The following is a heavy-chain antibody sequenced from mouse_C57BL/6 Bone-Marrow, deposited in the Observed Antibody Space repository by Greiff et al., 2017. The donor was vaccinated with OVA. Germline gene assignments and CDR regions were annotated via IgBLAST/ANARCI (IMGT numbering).Heavy chain of an antibody. CDR2: IYPGDGDT. CDR1: GYAFSSYW. J-gene: IGHJ1*03. V-gene: IGHV1-80*01. CDR3: ARAHYYGSSYGYFDV. Sequence: VQLQQSVAELVRPGASVKLSCTASGYAFSSYWMNWVKQRPGKGLEWIGQIYPGDGDTNYNGKFKGKATLTADKSSSTAYMQRSSLTSEDSAVYFCARAHYYGSSYGYFDVWGTGTTVTVSS. D-gene: IGHD1-1*01.